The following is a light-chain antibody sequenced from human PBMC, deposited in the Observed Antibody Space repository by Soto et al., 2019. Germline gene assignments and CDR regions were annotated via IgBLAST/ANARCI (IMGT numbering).Light chain of an antibody. V-gene: IGKV1-17*01. Sequence: DTQMTQSPSSLPASVADRVTITCRASQSISNHLNWYQQKPGKVPEVLIYGASSLQAGVPSRFSGSVSGTEFTLTIGGLQPDDFATYYCQQYDTYFRYTFGQGTTLDIK. CDR2: GAS. CDR1: QSISNH. J-gene: IGKJ2*01. CDR3: QQYDTYFRYT.